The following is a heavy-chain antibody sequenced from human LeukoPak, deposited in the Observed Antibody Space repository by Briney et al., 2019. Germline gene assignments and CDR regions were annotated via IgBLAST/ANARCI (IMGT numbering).Heavy chain of an antibody. D-gene: IGHD5-12*01. Sequence: GGSLRLSCAASGFTFSSYWMSWVRQAPGKGLEWVAVISYDGSNKYYADSVKGRFTISRDNSKNTLYLQMNSLRAEDTAVYYCARGTNSGYDIPADYWGQGTLVTVSS. CDR3: ARGTNSGYDIPADY. J-gene: IGHJ4*02. CDR2: ISYDGSNK. V-gene: IGHV3-30-3*01. CDR1: GFTFSSYW.